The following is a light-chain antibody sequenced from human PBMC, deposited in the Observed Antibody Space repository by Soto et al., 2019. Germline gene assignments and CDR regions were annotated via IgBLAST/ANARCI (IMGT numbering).Light chain of an antibody. Sequence: QSVLTQPPSASGTPGQRVTISCSGSSSNIRSNYVYWYQQFPGTAPKLLIYRNDQRPSGVPDRFSGSKSGTSASLAISGLRSEDEADYYCAAWDDSLSGAVFGGGTQLTV. J-gene: IGLJ7*01. CDR2: RND. CDR1: SSNIRSNY. CDR3: AAWDDSLSGAV. V-gene: IGLV1-47*01.